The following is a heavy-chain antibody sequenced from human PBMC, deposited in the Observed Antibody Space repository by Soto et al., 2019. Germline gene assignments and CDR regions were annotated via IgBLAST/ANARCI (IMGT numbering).Heavy chain of an antibody. CDR3: GSPRSSGTPEYFQH. J-gene: IGHJ1*01. D-gene: IGHD6-13*01. CDR1: GYTFTIYV. CDR2: ISAYNGNT. Sequence: ASVKVSCKASGYTFTIYVIGWVLHAPGQGLEWMGWISAYNGNTNYAQKLQGRVTMTADTSTSTAYMELESLRSDDTAVYYCGSPRSSGTPEYFQHWGQGTLVTVSS. V-gene: IGHV1-18*01.